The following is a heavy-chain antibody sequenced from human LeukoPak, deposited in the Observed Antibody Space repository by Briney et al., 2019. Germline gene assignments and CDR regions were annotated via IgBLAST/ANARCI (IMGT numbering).Heavy chain of an antibody. D-gene: IGHD2-2*01. CDR2: INPNSGGT. CDR1: GYTFTGYY. CDR3: ARGQRSSDIVVAPAANYYGMDV. V-gene: IGHV1-2*04. J-gene: IGHJ6*02. Sequence: GASVKVSCKASGYTFTGYYMHWVRQAPGQGLEWMGWINPNSGGTNYAQKFQGWVTMTRDTSISTAYMELSRLRSDDTAVYYCARGQRSSDIVVAPAANYYGMDVWGQGTTVTVSS.